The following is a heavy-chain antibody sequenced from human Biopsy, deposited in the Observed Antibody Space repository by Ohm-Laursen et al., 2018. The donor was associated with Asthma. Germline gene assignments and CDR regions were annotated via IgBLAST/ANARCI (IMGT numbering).Heavy chain of an antibody. J-gene: IGHJ4*02. CDR1: GFTFSNYP. CDR3: ARDSLGISGTIYWYDW. V-gene: IGHV3-23*01. Sequence: GSLRLSCTASGFTFSNYPMTWVRQAPGKGLEWVSSITGSGGITYYADSVKGRFTISRDNSKNTLYLQMNSLTPDDTAVYFCARDSLGISGTIYWYDWWGQGTLVTVSS. CDR2: ITGSGGIT. D-gene: IGHD1-7*01.